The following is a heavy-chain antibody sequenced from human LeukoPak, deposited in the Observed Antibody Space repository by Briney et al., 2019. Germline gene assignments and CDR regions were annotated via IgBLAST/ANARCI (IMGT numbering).Heavy chain of an antibody. CDR1: GGTFSSYA. CDR3: ASPDDYYDSYYYFDY. Sequence: ASVKVSCKASGGTFSSYAISWVRQAPGQGLEWMGGIIPFFGTANYAQKFQGRVTITADKSTSTAYMELSSLRSEDTAVYYCASPDDYYDSYYYFDYWGQGTLVTVSS. D-gene: IGHD3-22*01. V-gene: IGHV1-69*06. CDR2: IIPFFGTA. J-gene: IGHJ4*02.